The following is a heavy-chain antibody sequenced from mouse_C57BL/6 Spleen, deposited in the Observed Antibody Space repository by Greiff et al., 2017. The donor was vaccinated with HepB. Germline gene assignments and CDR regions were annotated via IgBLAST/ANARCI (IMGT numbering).Heavy chain of an antibody. CDR3: ARGDYYGSSYPFAY. J-gene: IGHJ3*01. Sequence: EVQGVESGGGLVKPGGSLKLSCAASGFTFSSYTMSWVRQTPEKRLEWVATLSGGGGNTYYPDSVKGRFTISRDNAKNTLYLQLSSLRSEDTALYYCARGDYYGSSYPFAYWGQGTLVTVSA. V-gene: IGHV5-9*01. D-gene: IGHD1-1*01. CDR1: GFTFSSYT. CDR2: LSGGGGNT.